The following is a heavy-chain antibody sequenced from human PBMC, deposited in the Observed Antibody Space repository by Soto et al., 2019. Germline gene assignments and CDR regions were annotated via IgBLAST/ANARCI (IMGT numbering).Heavy chain of an antibody. CDR3: ARVPDV. CDR1: GGSISSYY. Sequence: ASETLSLTCTVSGGSISSYYWSWIRQPPGKGLEWIGYIYHNGSPYYNPSLKSRVTISVDRSKNQFSLKLSSVTAADTAVYYCARVPDVWGQGTTVTVSS. J-gene: IGHJ6*02. CDR2: IYHNGSP. V-gene: IGHV4-59*12.